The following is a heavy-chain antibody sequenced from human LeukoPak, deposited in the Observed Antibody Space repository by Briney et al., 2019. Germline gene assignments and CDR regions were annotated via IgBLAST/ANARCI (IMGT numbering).Heavy chain of an antibody. D-gene: IGHD3-10*01. CDR1: GFTFSSYG. Sequence: GRSLRLSCAASGFTFSSYGMHWVRQAPGKGLEWVAVIWYDGSNKYYADSVKGRFTISRDNSKNTLYLQMNSLRAEDTAVYYCARDFTNYYGSGSPKYYFDYWGQGTLVTVPS. CDR3: ARDFTNYYGSGSPKYYFDY. CDR2: IWYDGSNK. J-gene: IGHJ4*02. V-gene: IGHV3-33*01.